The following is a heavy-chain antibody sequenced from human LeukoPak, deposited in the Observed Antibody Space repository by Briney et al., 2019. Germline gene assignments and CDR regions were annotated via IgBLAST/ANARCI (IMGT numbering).Heavy chain of an antibody. CDR3: ARLHSSQAEEFDP. V-gene: IGHV4-59*01. J-gene: IGHJ5*02. Sequence: PSETLSLTCTVSGGSISGCYWSWIRQSPGKGLEWIGYIYYTGITAYNPSLGSRVTISVDRSNNQFSLRLTSVTAADTAVYYCARLHSSQAEEFDPWGQGTLVTVSS. CDR2: IYYTGIT. CDR1: GGSISGCY.